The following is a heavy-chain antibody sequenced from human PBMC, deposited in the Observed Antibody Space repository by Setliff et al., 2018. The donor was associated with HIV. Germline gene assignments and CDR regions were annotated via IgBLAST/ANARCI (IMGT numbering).Heavy chain of an antibody. J-gene: IGHJ6*02. V-gene: IGHV4-59*12. D-gene: IGHD3-9*01. Sequence: PSETLSLTCTVSGGSISSYYWSWIRQPPGKGLEWIGYIYYSGSTNYNPSLKSRVTISVDTSKNQFSLKVSAVTAAATAVYYCARESQQYYDILTGFNYYYGMDVWGRGITVTVSS. CDR1: GGSISSYY. CDR3: ARESQQYYDILTGFNYYYGMDV. CDR2: IYYSGST.